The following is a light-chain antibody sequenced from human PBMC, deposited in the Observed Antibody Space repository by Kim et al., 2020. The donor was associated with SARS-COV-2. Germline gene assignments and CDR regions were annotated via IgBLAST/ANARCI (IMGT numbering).Light chain of an antibody. J-gene: IGKJ2*01. V-gene: IGKV1-5*03. Sequence: DIQMTQSPSTLSASVGDRVTITCRASQSISSWLAWYQQKPGKAPKLLIYKASSLESGVPSRFSGSGSGTEFTLNISSLQPDDFATYYCQQYNSYSRTFGQGTKLEI. CDR1: QSISSW. CDR3: QQYNSYSRT. CDR2: KAS.